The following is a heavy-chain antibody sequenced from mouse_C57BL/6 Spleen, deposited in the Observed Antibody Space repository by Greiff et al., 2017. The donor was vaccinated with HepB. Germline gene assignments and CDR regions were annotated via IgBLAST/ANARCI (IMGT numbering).Heavy chain of an antibody. J-gene: IGHJ4*01. CDR3: ARTGDYGSSYLVGYAMDY. CDR1: GYTFTDYY. Sequence: QVQLQQSGAELVKPGASVKISCKASGYTFTDYYINWVKQRPGQGLEWIGKIGPGSGSTYYNEKFKGKATLTADKSSSTAYMQLSSLTSEDSAVYFCARTGDYGSSYLVGYAMDYWGQGTSVTVSS. V-gene: IGHV1-77*01. CDR2: IGPGSGST. D-gene: IGHD1-1*01.